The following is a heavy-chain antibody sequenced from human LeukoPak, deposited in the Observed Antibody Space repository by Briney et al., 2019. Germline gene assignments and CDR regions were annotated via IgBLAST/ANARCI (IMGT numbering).Heavy chain of an antibody. D-gene: IGHD6-6*01. V-gene: IGHV3-23*01. CDR2: IRGSGGT. CDR3: ANFIAASATGFQH. J-gene: IGHJ1*01. CDR1: GITLSNYD. Sequence: TGGSLRLSCAASGITLSNYDMTWVRQAPGKGLEWVSDIRGSGGTYYADSVKGRFTLSRDSAKNTLYLQMSSLRAEDTAVYYCANFIAASATGFQHWGQGTLVTVSS.